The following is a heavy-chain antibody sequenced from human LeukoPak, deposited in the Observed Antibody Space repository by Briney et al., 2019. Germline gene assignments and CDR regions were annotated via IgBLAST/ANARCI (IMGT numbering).Heavy chain of an antibody. J-gene: IGHJ6*02. Sequence: PSGTLSLTCAVSGGSISSSNWWSWVRQPPGKGLEWIGEIYHSESTSYNPSLKSRVTISVDKSKNQFSLKLSSVTAADTAVYYCARRLYSGYDFDYYGLDVWGQGTTVTVSS. CDR2: IYHSEST. CDR3: ARRLYSGYDFDYYGLDV. CDR1: GGSISSSNW. D-gene: IGHD5-12*01. V-gene: IGHV4-4*02.